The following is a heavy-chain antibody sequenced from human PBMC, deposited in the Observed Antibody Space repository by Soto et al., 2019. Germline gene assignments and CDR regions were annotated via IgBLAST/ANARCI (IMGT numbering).Heavy chain of an antibody. Sequence: GGSLRLSCAASGFSFSNYAMNWVRQAPGKGLEWVSYISSSGSTIYYADSVKGRFTISRDNAKNSLYLQMNSLRAEDTAVYYCARDQPGYSYGYGLGYWGQGTLVTVSS. CDR3: ARDQPGYSYGYGLGY. D-gene: IGHD5-18*01. V-gene: IGHV3-48*03. J-gene: IGHJ4*02. CDR2: ISSSGSTI. CDR1: GFSFSNYA.